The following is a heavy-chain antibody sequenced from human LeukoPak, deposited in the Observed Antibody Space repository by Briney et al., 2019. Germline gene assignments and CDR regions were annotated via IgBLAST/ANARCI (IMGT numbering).Heavy chain of an antibody. CDR3: ARGLYCSGGSCYSGLGW. CDR2: IYYSGST. J-gene: IGHJ4*02. V-gene: IGHV4-59*01. D-gene: IGHD2-15*01. CDR1: GGSISSYY. Sequence: PSETLSLTCTVSGGSISSYYWSWIRQPPGKGLEWIGYIYYSGSTNYNPSLTSRVTISVDTSKNQFSLKLSSVTAADTAVYYCARGLYCSGGSCYSGLGWWGQGTLVTVSS.